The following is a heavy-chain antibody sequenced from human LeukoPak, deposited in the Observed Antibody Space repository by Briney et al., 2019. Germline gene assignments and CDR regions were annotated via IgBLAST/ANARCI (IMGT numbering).Heavy chain of an antibody. CDR3: ARHDPTRDFDY. D-gene: IGHD5-12*01. Sequence: PSETLSLTCTVSGGSISSSGYYWGWIRQPPGKGLEWIGSIYYSGSTYYNPSLKSRVTISVDTSKNQFSLKLSSVTAADTAVYYCARHDPTRDFDYWGQGTLVTVSS. CDR1: GGSISSSGYY. J-gene: IGHJ4*02. CDR2: IYYSGST. V-gene: IGHV4-39*01.